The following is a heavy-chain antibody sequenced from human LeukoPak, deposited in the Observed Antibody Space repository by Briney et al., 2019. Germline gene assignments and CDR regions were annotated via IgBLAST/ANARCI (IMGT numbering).Heavy chain of an antibody. D-gene: IGHD3-10*01. J-gene: IGHJ5*02. V-gene: IGHV4-61*02. CDR1: GGSISSGSYY. CDR2: IYTSGST. Sequence: SETLSLTCTVSGGSISSGSYYWSWIRQPAGKGLEWIGRIYTSGSTNYNPSLKSRVTISVDTSKNQFSLKLSSVTAADTAVYYCARDDYYGSGSYNYNWFDPWGQGTLVTVSS. CDR3: ARDDYYGSGSYNYNWFDP.